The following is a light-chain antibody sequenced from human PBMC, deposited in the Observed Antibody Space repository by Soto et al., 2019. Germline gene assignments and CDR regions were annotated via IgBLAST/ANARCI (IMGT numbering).Light chain of an antibody. CDR2: DNN. Sequence: QSVLTQPPSVSAAPGQKVTISCSGSSSNIGNNYVSWYQQLPGTAPKLLIYDNNKRPSGIPDRFSGSKSGTLATLGITGLQTGDEADYYCGTWDSSLSAGGVVFGGGTKLTVL. J-gene: IGLJ2*01. CDR3: GTWDSSLSAGGVV. V-gene: IGLV1-51*01. CDR1: SSNIGNNY.